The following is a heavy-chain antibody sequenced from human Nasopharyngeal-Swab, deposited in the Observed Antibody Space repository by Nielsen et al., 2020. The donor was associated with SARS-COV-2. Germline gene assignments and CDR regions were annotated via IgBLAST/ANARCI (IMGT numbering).Heavy chain of an antibody. V-gene: IGHV4-59*01. CDR2: IYYSGST. CDR3: ARELVVVTEGWFDP. Sequence: SETLPLTCTVSGGSISSYYWSWIRQPPGKGLEWIGYIYYSGSTNYNPSLKSRVTISVDTSKNQFSLKLSSVTAADTAVYYCARELVVVTEGWFDPWGQGTLVTVSS. J-gene: IGHJ5*02. CDR1: GGSISSYY. D-gene: IGHD2-21*02.